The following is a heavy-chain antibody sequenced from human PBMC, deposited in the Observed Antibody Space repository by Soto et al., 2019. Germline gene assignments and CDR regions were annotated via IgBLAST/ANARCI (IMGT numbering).Heavy chain of an antibody. D-gene: IGHD3-16*02. V-gene: IGHV3-30*01. CDR3: ARDRLRLGELSLIGYFDY. Sequence: QVQLVESGGGVVQPGRSPRLSCAGSGFSFSSYTMHWVRQAPGKGLEWVALISFDSSNKYYAASVKGRFSISRDNSKNTVFLQMYSLRPDDTALYYCARDRLRLGELSLIGYFDYWGQGTLVTVSS. J-gene: IGHJ4*02. CDR1: GFSFSSYT. CDR2: ISFDSSNK.